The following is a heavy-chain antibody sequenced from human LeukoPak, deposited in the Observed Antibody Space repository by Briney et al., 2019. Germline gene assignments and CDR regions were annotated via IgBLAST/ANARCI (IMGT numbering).Heavy chain of an antibody. CDR1: GFTFSSYA. V-gene: IGHV3-23*01. Sequence: QPGGSLRLSCAASGFTFSSYAMSWVRQAPGKGLEWVSAISGSGGSTYYADSVKGRFTISRDNSKNTLYLQMNSLRAEDTAVYYCAKEYGYCSGGSCYSFFDYWGQGTLVTVSS. J-gene: IGHJ4*02. CDR3: AKEYGYCSGGSCYSFFDY. D-gene: IGHD2-15*01. CDR2: ISGSGGST.